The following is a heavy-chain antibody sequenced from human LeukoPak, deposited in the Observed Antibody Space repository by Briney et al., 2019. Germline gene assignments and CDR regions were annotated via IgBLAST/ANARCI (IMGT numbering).Heavy chain of an antibody. D-gene: IGHD6-25*01. Sequence: PGGSLRLSCAASGFTFSSYAMHWVRQAPGKGLEWVAVISYDGSNKYYADSVKGRFTISRDNSKNTLYLQMNSLRAEDTAVYYCARDLRQRPTTYSLMHVRGKGTTVTVSS. CDR3: ARDLRQRPTTYSLMHV. CDR1: GFTFSSYA. V-gene: IGHV3-30*04. CDR2: ISYDGSNK. J-gene: IGHJ6*04.